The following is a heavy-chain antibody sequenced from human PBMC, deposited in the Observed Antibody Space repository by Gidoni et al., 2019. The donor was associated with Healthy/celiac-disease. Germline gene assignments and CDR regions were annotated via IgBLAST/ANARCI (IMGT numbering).Heavy chain of an antibody. CDR2: ISSSRSTI. D-gene: IGHD3-9*01. CDR1: DFTFRSYG. V-gene: IGHV3-48*04. Sequence: EVQLVESGGCLVQPGGSLRPSCAASDFTFRSYGMTWVRQAPGKGLVWVSYISSSRSTIYYADSVKGRFTISRDNAKNSLYLQMNSLRAEDTAVYYCARETVDDILTGYDYWGQGTLVTVSS. J-gene: IGHJ4*02. CDR3: ARETVDDILTGYDY.